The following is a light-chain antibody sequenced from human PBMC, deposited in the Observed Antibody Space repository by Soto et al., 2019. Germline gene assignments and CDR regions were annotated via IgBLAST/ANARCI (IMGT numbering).Light chain of an antibody. Sequence: QSVLTQPPSASGSPGQSVTISCTGTSSDVGGYNYVSWYQQHPGKAPKLMIYEVSKRPSGVPDRFSGSKSGITASLTVSGLQAEDEADYYCSSYVGSNNRVFGTGTKLTVL. V-gene: IGLV2-8*01. CDR2: EVS. CDR1: SSDVGGYNY. J-gene: IGLJ1*01. CDR3: SSYVGSNNRV.